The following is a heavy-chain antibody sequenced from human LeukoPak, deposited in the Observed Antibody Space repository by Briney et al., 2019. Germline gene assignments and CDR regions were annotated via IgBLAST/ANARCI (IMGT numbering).Heavy chain of an antibody. CDR3: ARMFVGTTTWFDY. CDR1: GFRSSNYA. Sequence: GGSLRLSCAASGFRSSNYAMHWVRRAPGKGLEYFSAISSDGGSTSYANSVKGRFIISRDNSKNTLYLQMGSLRAEDMAVYYCARMFVGTTTWFDYWGQGALVTVSS. CDR2: ISSDGGST. D-gene: IGHD1-26*01. J-gene: IGHJ4*02. V-gene: IGHV3-64*01.